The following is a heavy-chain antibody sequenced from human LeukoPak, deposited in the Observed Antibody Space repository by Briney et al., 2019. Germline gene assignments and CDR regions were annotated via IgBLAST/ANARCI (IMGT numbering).Heavy chain of an antibody. D-gene: IGHD3-3*01. Sequence: PSETLSLTCNVSSDSVDSYSWTWVRQPPGKGLEWIGYVYYSGRSTYNPSLKSRVTISLDTSKNQFSLRLTSVTAADTAVYYCARGLSFWSGSLGYWGQGTLVTVSS. V-gene: IGHV4-59*02. CDR1: SDSVDSYS. CDR2: VYYSGRS. J-gene: IGHJ4*02. CDR3: ARGLSFWSGSLGY.